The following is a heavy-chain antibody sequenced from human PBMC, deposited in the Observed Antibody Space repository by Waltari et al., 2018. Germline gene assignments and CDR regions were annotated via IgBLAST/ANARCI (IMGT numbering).Heavy chain of an antibody. Sequence: QVHLQQWGAGLLKPSETLSLTCGVYSGSLTGYHWNWIRQAPGKGLEWIGYIYSSGTTNNNPSLKSRVTISVDTSKNQFSLKLSSVTAADTAVYYCARDRYCSGGSCYGGGGAFDIWGQGTMVTVSS. D-gene: IGHD2-15*01. CDR2: IYSSGTT. CDR1: SGSLTGYH. CDR3: ARDRYCSGGSCYGGGGAFDI. V-gene: IGHV4-34*11. J-gene: IGHJ3*02.